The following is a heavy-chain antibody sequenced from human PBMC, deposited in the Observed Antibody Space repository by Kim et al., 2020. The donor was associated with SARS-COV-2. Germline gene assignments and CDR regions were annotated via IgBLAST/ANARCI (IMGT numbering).Heavy chain of an antibody. CDR3: ARGRLALRYFDWSPYYFDY. D-gene: IGHD3-9*01. V-gene: IGHV4-34*01. J-gene: IGHJ4*02. Sequence: SRVTISGDTSKHQFSLKLSSVTAADTAVYYCARGRLALRYFDWSPYYFDYWGQGTLVTVSS.